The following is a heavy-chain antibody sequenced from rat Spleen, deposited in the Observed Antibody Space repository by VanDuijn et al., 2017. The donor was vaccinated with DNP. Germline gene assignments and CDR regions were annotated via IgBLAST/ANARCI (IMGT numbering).Heavy chain of an antibody. CDR3: TRHRTIMPYYYAMDA. CDR1: GFTFRNYG. V-gene: IGHV5-19*01. CDR2: ISPSGGST. Sequence: EVQLVESGGGLVQPGRSMKLSCAASGFTFRNYGMHWIRQAPTKGLEWVASISPSGGSTFYRESVKGRFTISRENAKNTLHLQMDSLRSEDTATYYCTRHRTIMPYYYAMDAWGQGASVTVSS. D-gene: IGHD1-12*01. J-gene: IGHJ4*01.